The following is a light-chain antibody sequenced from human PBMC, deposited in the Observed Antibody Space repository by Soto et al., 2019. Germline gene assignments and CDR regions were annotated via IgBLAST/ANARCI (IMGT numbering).Light chain of an antibody. CDR1: SSDVGDYNY. Sequence: QSVLTQPRSVSGSPGQSVTISCTGTSSDVGDYNYVSWYQQHPGKAPKVMIYDVSKRPSGVPDRFSGSKSGNTASLTISGLHAEDEADYYCCSYAGSYTFYVFGTGTKVTVL. CDR3: CSYAGSYTFYV. J-gene: IGLJ1*01. V-gene: IGLV2-11*01. CDR2: DVS.